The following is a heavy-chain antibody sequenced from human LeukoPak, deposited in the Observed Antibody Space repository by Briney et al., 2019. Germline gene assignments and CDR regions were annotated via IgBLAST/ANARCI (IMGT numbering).Heavy chain of an antibody. V-gene: IGHV7-4-1*02. CDR1: GYTFTSYD. D-gene: IGHD3-22*01. J-gene: IGHJ4*02. Sequence: GASVKVSCKASGYTFTSYDINWVRQAPGQGLEWMGWINTNTGNPTYAQGFTGRFVFSLDTSVSTAYLQISSLKAEDTAVYYCARESEYYYDTSTYSGDDYWAQGTLVTVSS. CDR2: INTNTGNP. CDR3: ARESEYYYDTSTYSGDDY.